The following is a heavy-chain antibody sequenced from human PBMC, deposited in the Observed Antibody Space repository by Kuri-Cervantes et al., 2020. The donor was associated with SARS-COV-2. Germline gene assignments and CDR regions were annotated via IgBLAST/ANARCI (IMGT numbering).Heavy chain of an antibody. D-gene: IGHD2-2*02. J-gene: IGHJ4*02. V-gene: IGHV4-39*01. CDR1: GGSISSSSYY. CDR3: ARVEGYCSSTSCYTGAFDY. Sequence: ESLKISCPVSGGSISSSSYYWGWIRQPPGKGLEWIGSIYYSGSTYYNPSLKSRVTISVDTSKNQFSLKLSSVTAADTAVYYCARVEGYCSSTSCYTGAFDYWGQGTLVTVSS. CDR2: IYYSGST.